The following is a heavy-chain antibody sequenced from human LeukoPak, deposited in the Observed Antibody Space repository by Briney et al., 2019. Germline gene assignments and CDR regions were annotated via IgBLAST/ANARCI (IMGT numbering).Heavy chain of an antibody. V-gene: IGHV3-23*01. CDR1: GFLFSDHA. CDR2: INAGSTDI. Sequence: GGSLRLSCAASGFLFSDHAMTWVRQTPAKALEWVSSINAGSTDIQYADSVKGRFTISRDNSKNTLYLQMNSLRAEDTAVYYCAKAPIVVVVAATYYFDYWGQGTLVTVSS. CDR3: AKAPIVVVVAATYYFDY. D-gene: IGHD2-15*01. J-gene: IGHJ4*02.